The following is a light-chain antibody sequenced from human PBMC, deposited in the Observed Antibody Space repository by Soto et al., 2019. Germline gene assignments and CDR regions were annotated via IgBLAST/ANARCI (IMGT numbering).Light chain of an antibody. J-gene: IGKJ1*01. CDR1: QSVSSSY. Sequence: EIVMTQSPGTLSLSPGERATLSCRSSQSVSSSYLAWYQQKPGQAPRLLIYGASSRATGIPDRFSGSGSGTDCTLTISRLEPEDFELYYCQQYGSSPKTFGQGTKVDIK. V-gene: IGKV3-20*01. CDR2: GAS. CDR3: QQYGSSPKT.